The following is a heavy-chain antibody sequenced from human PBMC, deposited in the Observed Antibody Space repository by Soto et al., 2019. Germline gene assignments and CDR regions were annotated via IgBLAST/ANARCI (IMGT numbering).Heavy chain of an antibody. Sequence: QVQLVHSGPEVKKPGASVQVSCKASGYTFSSYDITWVRQAPGQGLEWMGWITPYNGNTKYAQKLQGRVTMTTDTFTSTAYMELRSLRSADSAVYYCARGRVPGVIAGMEYFHRGGQGNPVTVST. CDR2: ITPYNGNT. J-gene: IGHJ1*01. CDR1: GYTFSSYD. V-gene: IGHV1-18*01. D-gene: IGHD2-21*01. CDR3: ARGRVPGVIAGMEYFHR.